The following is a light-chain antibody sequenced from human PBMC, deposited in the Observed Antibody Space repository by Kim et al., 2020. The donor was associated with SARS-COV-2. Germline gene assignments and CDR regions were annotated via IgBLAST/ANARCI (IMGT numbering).Light chain of an antibody. CDR3: QTWDRSSQWV. Sequence: SYELTQPPSVSVSPGQTATITCSGDELGYKYACWYQQKAGQSPVLVIYEDNKRPSGIPERFSGSSSGSTATLTISGTQAMDEADYYCQTWDRSSQWVFGG. CDR1: ELGYKY. V-gene: IGLV3-1*01. J-gene: IGLJ3*02. CDR2: EDN.